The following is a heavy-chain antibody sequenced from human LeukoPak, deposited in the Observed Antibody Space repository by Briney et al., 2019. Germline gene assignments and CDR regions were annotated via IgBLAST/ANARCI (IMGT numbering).Heavy chain of an antibody. V-gene: IGHV4-59*01. J-gene: IGHJ4*02. D-gene: IGHD6-13*01. CDR3: ARTWSGGSSWRTFDY. CDR2: IYYSGST. CDR1: GGSISSYY. Sequence: PSGTLSLTCTVSGGSISSYYWSWIRQPPGKGLEWMGNIYYSGSTNYNPSLKSGVTISVDTYKNQFSRKLSSVTAADTAVYYCARTWSGGSSWRTFDYWGQGTLVTVSS.